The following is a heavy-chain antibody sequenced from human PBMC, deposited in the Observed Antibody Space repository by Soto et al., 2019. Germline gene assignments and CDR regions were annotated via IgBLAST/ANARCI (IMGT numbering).Heavy chain of an antibody. CDR3: GRTPIAAAGIRWFDP. V-gene: IGHV4-39*01. D-gene: IGHD6-13*01. CDR2: IYYSGST. Sequence: SETLSLTCTFSGASITSSNYYCVWIRQPPGKGLEWIGSIYYSGSTYYNPSLKSRVTISVDTSKNQFSLKLSSVTAADTAVYYCGRTPIAAAGIRWFDPWGQGTLVTVSS. J-gene: IGHJ5*02. CDR1: GASITSSNYY.